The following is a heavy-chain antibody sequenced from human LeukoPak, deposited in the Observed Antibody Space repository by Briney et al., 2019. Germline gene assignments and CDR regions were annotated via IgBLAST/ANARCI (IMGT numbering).Heavy chain of an antibody. Sequence: GGSLGLSCAASGFSLSTYAMSWVRQAPGKGPEWVSAISGAGGRTYYADSVKGRFTISRDNSKNTLYLQMDSLRAEDTAVYYCAKDRADNGDRLRFDPWGQGTLVTVSS. CDR3: AKDRADNGDRLRFDP. CDR2: ISGAGGRT. D-gene: IGHD4-17*01. V-gene: IGHV3-23*01. CDR1: GFSLSTYA. J-gene: IGHJ5*02.